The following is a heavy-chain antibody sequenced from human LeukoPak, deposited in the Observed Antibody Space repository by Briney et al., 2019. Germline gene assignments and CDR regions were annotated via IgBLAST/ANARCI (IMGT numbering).Heavy chain of an antibody. CDR1: GHTFTSYG. J-gene: IGHJ4*02. CDR2: ISAYNGNT. Sequence: ASVKVSCKASGHTFTSYGISWVRQAPGQGLEWMGWISAYNGNTNYAQKLQGRVTMTTDTSTSTAYMELRSLRSDDTAVYYCARAKLWFGEFYYFDYWGQGTLVTVSS. CDR3: ARAKLWFGEFYYFDY. D-gene: IGHD3-10*01. V-gene: IGHV1-18*04.